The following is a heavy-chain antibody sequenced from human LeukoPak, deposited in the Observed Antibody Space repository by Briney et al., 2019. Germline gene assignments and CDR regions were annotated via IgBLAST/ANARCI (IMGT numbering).Heavy chain of an antibody. Sequence: ASVKVSCKASGYTFTSYDINWVRQATGQGLEWMGWMNPNSGNTGYAQKFQGRVTMTRNTSISTAYMELSSLRSEDTAVYYCARAGEWELLEAFDIWGQGTIVTVSS. V-gene: IGHV1-8*01. J-gene: IGHJ3*02. D-gene: IGHD1-26*01. CDR2: MNPNSGNT. CDR3: ARAGEWELLEAFDI. CDR1: GYTFTSYD.